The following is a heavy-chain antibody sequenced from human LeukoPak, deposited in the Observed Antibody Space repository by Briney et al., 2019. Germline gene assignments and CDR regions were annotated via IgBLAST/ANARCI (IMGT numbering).Heavy chain of an antibody. D-gene: IGHD5-24*01. CDR2: VNPNTGGT. CDR1: GYTFTGYY. CDR3: ARVGDGLNDAFDI. Sequence: ASVKVSCKASGYTFTGYYMNWVRQAPGQGLEWLGRVNPNTGGTNFAQSFQGRVTMTRDTSIATAYMELSRLRSDDTAVYYCARVGDGLNDAFDIWGQGTMVTVSS. V-gene: IGHV1-2*06. J-gene: IGHJ3*02.